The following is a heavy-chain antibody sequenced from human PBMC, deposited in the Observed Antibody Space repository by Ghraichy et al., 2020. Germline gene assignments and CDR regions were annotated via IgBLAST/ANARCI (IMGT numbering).Heavy chain of an antibody. CDR2: IYNSGST. CDR3: ARALGGYCSSASCYIDDAFDI. J-gene: IGHJ3*02. V-gene: IGHV4-59*01. Sequence: SETLSLTCTVSGGPISSYYWSWIRQPPGKGLEWIGYIYNSGSTNYNPSLKSRVTISVDTSKNQFSLKLSSVTAADTAVYYCARALGGYCSSASCYIDDAFDIWGQGTMVTVSS. D-gene: IGHD2-2*02. CDR1: GGPISSYY.